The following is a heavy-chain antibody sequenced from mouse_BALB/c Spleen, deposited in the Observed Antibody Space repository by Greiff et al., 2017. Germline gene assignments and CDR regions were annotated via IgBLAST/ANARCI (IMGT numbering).Heavy chain of an antibody. Sequence: EVKLEESGGGLVKPGGSLKLSCAASGFTFSSYAMSWVRQTPDKRLEWVASISSGGSTYYPDRVKGRFTLSRDNARNILYLQMSSLRSEDTAMYYGAGLYGDYGKGYYAMDYWGQGTSVTVSS. V-gene: IGHV5-6-5*01. J-gene: IGHJ4*01. CDR1: GFTFSSYA. D-gene: IGHD2-13*01. CDR2: ISSGGST. CDR3: AGLYGDYGKGYYAMDY.